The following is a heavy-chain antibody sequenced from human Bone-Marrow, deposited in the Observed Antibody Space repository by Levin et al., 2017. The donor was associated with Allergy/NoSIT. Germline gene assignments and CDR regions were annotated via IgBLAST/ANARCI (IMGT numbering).Heavy chain of an antibody. V-gene: IGHV3-30*04. CDR3: ARGYMVRGVLED. CDR2: ISYDGSNK. J-gene: IGHJ4*02. Sequence: GGSLRLSCAASGFTFSSYAMHWVRQAPGKGLEWVAVISYDGSNKYYADSVKGRFTISRDNSKNTLYLQMNSLRAEDTAVYYCARGYMVRGVLEDWGQGTLVTVSS. CDR1: GFTFSSYA. D-gene: IGHD3-10*01.